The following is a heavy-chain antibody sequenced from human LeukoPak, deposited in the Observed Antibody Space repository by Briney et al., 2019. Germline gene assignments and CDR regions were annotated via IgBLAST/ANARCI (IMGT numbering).Heavy chain of an antibody. J-gene: IGHJ4*02. CDR1: GFTFSNYE. V-gene: IGHV3-48*03. Sequence: GGSLRLSCAASGFTFSNYEMNWVRQAPGKGLEWVSFISTSGSTIYYADSVKGRFTISRDNAKNSLFLQMNSVRVEDTAVYYCARLPSAPGYWGQGTLVTVSS. CDR3: ARLPSAPGY. CDR2: ISTSGSTI.